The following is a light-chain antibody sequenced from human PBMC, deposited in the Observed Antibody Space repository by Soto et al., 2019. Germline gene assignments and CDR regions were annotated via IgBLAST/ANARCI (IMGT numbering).Light chain of an antibody. CDR3: QQYNTWPPWT. CDR1: QSISNN. Sequence: VMTQSPATLSVSPGERATLSCRASQSISNNLAWYQQRPGQAPRLLIYDASTRATGVPARFSGGGSGTDFTLTISGLQSEDVAVYYCQQYNTWPPWTFGQGTEVEIK. J-gene: IGKJ1*01. V-gene: IGKV3-15*01. CDR2: DAS.